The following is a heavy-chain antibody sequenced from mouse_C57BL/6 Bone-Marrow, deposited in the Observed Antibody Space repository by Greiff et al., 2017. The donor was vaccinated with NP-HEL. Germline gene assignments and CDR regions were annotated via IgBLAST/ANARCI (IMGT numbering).Heavy chain of an antibody. Sequence: VKLQQPGAELVKPGASVKMSCKASGYTFTSYWITWVKQRPGQGLEWIGDIYPGSGSTNYNEKFKSKATLTVDTSSSTAYMQLSSLTSEDSAVYYCARVDYGSDYAMDYWGQGTSVTVSS. CDR2: IYPGSGST. D-gene: IGHD1-1*01. J-gene: IGHJ4*01. CDR3: ARVDYGSDYAMDY. V-gene: IGHV1-55*01. CDR1: GYTFTSYW.